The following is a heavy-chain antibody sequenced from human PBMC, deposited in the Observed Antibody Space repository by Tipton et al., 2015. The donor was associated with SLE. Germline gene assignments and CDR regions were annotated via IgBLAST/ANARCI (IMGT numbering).Heavy chain of an antibody. Sequence: TLSLTCTVSGGSISSYYWSWIRQPPGKGLEWIGYIYYSGSTNYSPPLKSRVTISVDTSKNQFSLKLSSVTAADTAVYHCARGGYLYSWVFDYWGQGTLVTVSS. CDR3: ARGGYLYSWVFDY. V-gene: IGHV4-59*01. CDR2: IYYSGST. CDR1: GGSISSYY. J-gene: IGHJ4*02. D-gene: IGHD1-26*01.